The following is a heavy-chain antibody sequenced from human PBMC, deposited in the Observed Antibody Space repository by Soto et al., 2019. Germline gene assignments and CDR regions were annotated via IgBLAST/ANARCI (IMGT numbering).Heavy chain of an antibody. D-gene: IGHD4-17*01. CDR2: INPTGGST. J-gene: IGHJ4*02. CDR1: GYTFISYY. Sequence: ASVEVSCKASGYTFISYYIHWVRQAPGQGLEWMGIINPTGGSTTYAQKFQGRVTMTRDTSSSTVYMELSSLRSEDTAVYYCARRYGIDYWGQGTLVTVSS. CDR3: ARRYGIDY. V-gene: IGHV1-46*01.